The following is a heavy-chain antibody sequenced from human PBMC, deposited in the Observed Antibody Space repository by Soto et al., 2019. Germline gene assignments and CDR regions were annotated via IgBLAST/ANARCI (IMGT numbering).Heavy chain of an antibody. Sequence: ASVKVSCKASGYTFTSYAMHRVRQAPGQRLEWMGWINAGNGNTKYSQKFQGRVTITRDTSASTAYMELSSLRSEDTAVYYCASSGKTYYYYGMDVWGQGTTVTVSS. CDR3: ASSGKTYYYYGMDV. J-gene: IGHJ6*02. CDR1: GYTFTSYA. V-gene: IGHV1-3*01. CDR2: INAGNGNT. D-gene: IGHD6-19*01.